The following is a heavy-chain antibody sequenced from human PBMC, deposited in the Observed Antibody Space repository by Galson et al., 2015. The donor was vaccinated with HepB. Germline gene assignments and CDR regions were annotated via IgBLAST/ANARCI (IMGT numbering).Heavy chain of an antibody. D-gene: IGHD2-15*01. CDR3: AKSYFCSGDSCYLDY. CDR1: GFTFSSYR. Sequence: SLRLSCAASGFTFSSYRMNWVRQAPGKGLEWVSYISSSSSSINYADSVKGRFTTSRDNAKNSLYLQMNSLRDEDTAVYYCAKSYFCSGDSCYLDYWGQGTLVTVSS. CDR2: ISSSSSSI. V-gene: IGHV3-48*02. J-gene: IGHJ4*02.